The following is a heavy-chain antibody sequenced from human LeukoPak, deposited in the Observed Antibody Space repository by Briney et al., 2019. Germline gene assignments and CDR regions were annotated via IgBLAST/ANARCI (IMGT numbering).Heavy chain of an antibody. CDR3: ARDRYYNRLFDY. Sequence: SETPSLTCAVYGGSFSGYYWSWIRQPPGKGLEWIGEINHSGSTNYNPSLKGRVTISVDTSKNQFSLKLSSVTAADTAVYYCARDRYYNRLFDYWGQGTLVTVSS. J-gene: IGHJ4*02. V-gene: IGHV4-34*01. CDR2: INHSGST. CDR1: GGSFSGYY. D-gene: IGHD3-22*01.